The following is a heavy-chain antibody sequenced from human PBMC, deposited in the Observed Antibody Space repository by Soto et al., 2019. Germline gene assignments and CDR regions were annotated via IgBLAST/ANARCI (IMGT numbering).Heavy chain of an antibody. CDR2: ISSSSSYI. J-gene: IGHJ6*02. CDR1: GFTFSSYS. V-gene: IGHV3-21*01. Sequence: NPGGSLRLSCAASGFTFSSYSMNWVRQAPGKGLEWVSSISSSSSYIYYADSVKGRFTISRDNAKNSLYLQMNSLRAEDTAVYYCARWDGRINVVVPAAIGYYYYGMDVWGQGTTVTVSS. D-gene: IGHD2-2*02. CDR3: ARWDGRINVVVPAAIGYYYYGMDV.